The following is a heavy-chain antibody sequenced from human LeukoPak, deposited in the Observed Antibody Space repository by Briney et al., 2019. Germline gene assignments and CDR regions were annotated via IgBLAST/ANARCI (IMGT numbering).Heavy chain of an antibody. J-gene: IGHJ6*02. Sequence: SETLSLTCAVYGGSFSGYYWGWIRQPPGKGLEWIGEINHSGSTNYNPSLKSRVTIPVDTSKNQFSLKLSSVTAADTAVYYCARGLYSSSWYFTYYYGMDVWGQGTTVTVSS. CDR2: INHSGST. D-gene: IGHD6-13*01. CDR1: GGSFSGYY. CDR3: ARGLYSSSWYFTYYYGMDV. V-gene: IGHV4-34*01.